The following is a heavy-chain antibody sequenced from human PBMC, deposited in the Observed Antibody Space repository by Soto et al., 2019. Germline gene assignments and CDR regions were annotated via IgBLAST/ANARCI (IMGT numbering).Heavy chain of an antibody. CDR2: ISAYNGNT. CDR1: GSTFSSYA. Sequence: ASVKVSCKSSGSTFSSYAIICVRHAPGQGLEWMGWISAYNGNTNYAQKLQGRVTMTTDTSTSAAYMELRSLRSDDTAVYYCTRPNCSSTSCYDEYWGQGTLVTVPS. J-gene: IGHJ4*02. D-gene: IGHD2-2*01. V-gene: IGHV1-18*01. CDR3: TRPNCSSTSCYDEY.